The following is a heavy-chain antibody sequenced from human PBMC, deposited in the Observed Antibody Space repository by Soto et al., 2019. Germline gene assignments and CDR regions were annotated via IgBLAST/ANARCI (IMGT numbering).Heavy chain of an antibody. Sequence: SETLSLTCTVSGGSVSSGSYYWSWIRQPPGKGLEWIGYIYYSGSTNYNPSLKGRVTISVDTSKNQFSLKLSSVTAADTAVYYCARDPYYGSGSYPNYYYGMDVWGQGTTVTVSS. CDR2: IYYSGST. CDR3: ARDPYYGSGSYPNYYYGMDV. V-gene: IGHV4-61*01. D-gene: IGHD3-10*01. J-gene: IGHJ6*02. CDR1: GGSVSSGSYY.